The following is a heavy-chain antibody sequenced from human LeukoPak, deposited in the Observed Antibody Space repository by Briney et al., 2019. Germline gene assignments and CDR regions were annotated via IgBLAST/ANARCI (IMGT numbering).Heavy chain of an antibody. V-gene: IGHV3-13*01. CDR1: GFTLSTYD. CDR2: ICPAGET. D-gene: IGHD3-3*01. J-gene: IGHJ6*02. CDR3: ARAYYDFWSGYQLYAMDV. Sequence: GGALRLSRAASGFTLSTYDMHWGRQGSREGLEWVSVICPAGETNYPGSVKGRFTVSRENAKNSLYLQTNSLRAGDTAVYYCARAYYDFWSGYQLYAMDVWGQGTTVTVSS.